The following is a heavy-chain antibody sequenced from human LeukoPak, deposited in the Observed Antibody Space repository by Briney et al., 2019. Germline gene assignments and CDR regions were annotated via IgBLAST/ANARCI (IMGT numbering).Heavy chain of an antibody. J-gene: IGHJ4*02. V-gene: IGHV3-33*01. CDR3: ARRRGYSGYDLDY. D-gene: IGHD5-12*01. CDR1: GFTFSSYG. Sequence: PGGSLRLSCAASGFTFSSYGMHWVRQAPGKGLEWGAVIWYDGSNKYYADSVKGRFTISKDNSKNTLYLQMNSLRAEDTAVYYCARRRGYSGYDLDYWGQGTLVTVSS. CDR2: IWYDGSNK.